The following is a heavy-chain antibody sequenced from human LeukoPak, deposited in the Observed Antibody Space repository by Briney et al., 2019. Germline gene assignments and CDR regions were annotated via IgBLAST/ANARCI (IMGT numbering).Heavy chain of an antibody. J-gene: IGHJ3*01. CDR3: AKEMATIRAFDF. CDR2: ISGSGGST. D-gene: IGHD5-24*01. CDR1: GFTFNTYA. Sequence: PGGSLRLSCAASGFTFNTYAMSWVRQAPGKGLEWVSLISGSGGSTYYADSVKGRFTISRDNCKNTLSLQMNSLRAEDTAVLYCAKEMATIRAFDFWGQGTMVTVSS. V-gene: IGHV3-23*01.